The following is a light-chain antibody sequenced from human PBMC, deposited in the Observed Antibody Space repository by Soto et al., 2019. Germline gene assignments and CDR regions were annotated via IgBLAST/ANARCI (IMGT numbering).Light chain of an antibody. Sequence: EIVFTQSPSTLSLSPGERATLSCRTSQSVSSSYLAWYQQKPGQAPRLLIYAASSRATGIPDRFSGSGSGTDFSLTISRLEPEDFAVYYCQQYGSSPITFGQGTRLEIK. CDR2: AAS. CDR1: QSVSSSY. J-gene: IGKJ5*01. V-gene: IGKV3-20*01. CDR3: QQYGSSPIT.